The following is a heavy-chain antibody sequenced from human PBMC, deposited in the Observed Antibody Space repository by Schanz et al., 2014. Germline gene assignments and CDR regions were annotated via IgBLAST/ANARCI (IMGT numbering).Heavy chain of an antibody. CDR2: IKLDGSEK. CDR1: GFTFSGYW. D-gene: IGHD3-22*01. V-gene: IGHV3-7*01. Sequence: EVQLMESGGGLVQPGGSLRLSCAASGFTFSGYWMSWVRQAPGEGLVWVANIKLDGSEKYYVDSVKGRFTISRDNSKNTLYLQMNSLRTEDTAVYFCAKSYDTSGYSGFDYWGQGTLVTVSS. CDR3: AKSYDTSGYSGFDY. J-gene: IGHJ4*02.